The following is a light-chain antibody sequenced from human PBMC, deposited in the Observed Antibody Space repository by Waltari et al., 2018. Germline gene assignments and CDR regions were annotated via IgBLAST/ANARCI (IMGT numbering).Light chain of an antibody. CDR1: QSLSSH. J-gene: IGKJ1*01. CDR3: QQRTNWPRT. CDR2: DAS. V-gene: IGKV3-11*01. Sequence: ELVLTQSPDTLSLFPGERATLSCRASQSLSSHLAWYQQRPGQAPRLLIYDASNRVSGIPPRFSGSGSGTDFTLTISSLEPEDFAVYYCQQRTNWPRTFGQGTKVEIK.